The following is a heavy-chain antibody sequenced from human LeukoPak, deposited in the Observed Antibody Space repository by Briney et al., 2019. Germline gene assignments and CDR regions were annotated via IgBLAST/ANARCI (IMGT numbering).Heavy chain of an antibody. CDR2: LNTNSGNT. V-gene: IGHV1-8*01. CDR1: GYTFTSYD. CDR3: ARAHSGSYFWSMYAFDI. D-gene: IGHD1-26*01. J-gene: IGHJ3*02. Sequence: GASVKVSCKASGYTFTSYDINWVRQATGQGLEWMGWLNTNSGNTGYAQKFQGRVTMTRNTSISTAYMELSSLRSEDTAVYYCARAHSGSYFWSMYAFDIWGQGTMVTVSS.